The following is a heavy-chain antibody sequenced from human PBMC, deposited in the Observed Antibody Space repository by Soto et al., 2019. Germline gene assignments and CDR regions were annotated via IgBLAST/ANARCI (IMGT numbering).Heavy chain of an antibody. CDR1: GFTITSSA. V-gene: IGHV3-23*01. J-gene: IGHJ4*02. CDR3: ATVHNTSRSFDY. Sequence: PGESLKISCAASGFTITSSAMSWVRQAPGKGLEWVSTTGISGRTTYYADSVKGRFAVSRDDSKNTLDLQMSSLRAEDTAVYYCATVHNTSRSFDYWGQGTPVTVSS. CDR2: TGISGRTT. D-gene: IGHD1-20*01.